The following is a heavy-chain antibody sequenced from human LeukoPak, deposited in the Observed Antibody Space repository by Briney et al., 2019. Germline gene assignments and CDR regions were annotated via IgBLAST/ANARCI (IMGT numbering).Heavy chain of an antibody. CDR3: ARDEWGSSGYFLAY. Sequence: GGCLRLSCAASGFTFSSYSMNWVRPAPEKGLEWVSYVSSSSSTMYYADSVKGRFTISRDNAKNSLYMQMNSLRDEDTAVYYCARDEWGSSGYFLAYWGQGTLVTVSS. V-gene: IGHV3-48*02. CDR2: VSSSSSTM. J-gene: IGHJ4*02. CDR1: GFTFSSYS. D-gene: IGHD3-22*01.